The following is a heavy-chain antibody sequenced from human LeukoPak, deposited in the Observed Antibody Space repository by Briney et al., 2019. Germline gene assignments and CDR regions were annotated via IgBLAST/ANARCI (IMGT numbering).Heavy chain of an antibody. CDR3: ARLPLRFLEWFNDY. CDR2: VSGNGATT. J-gene: IGHJ4*02. V-gene: IGHV3-23*01. Sequence: AGGSLRLSCAASGFTFSNYAMNWVRQAPGKGLEWVSAVSGNGATTYYADSVKGRFTISRDNAKNSLYLQMNSLRDEDTAVYYCARLPLRFLEWFNDYWGQGTLVTVSS. D-gene: IGHD3-3*01. CDR1: GFTFSNYA.